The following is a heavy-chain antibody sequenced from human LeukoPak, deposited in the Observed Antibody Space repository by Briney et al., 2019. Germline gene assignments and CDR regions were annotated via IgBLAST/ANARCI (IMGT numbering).Heavy chain of an antibody. Sequence: ASVKGSCKASGGTFSSYAISWVRQAPGQGLEWMGRIIPILGIANYAQKFQGRVTITADKSTSTAYMELSSLRSEDTAVYYCARLPAASITMVQGGADYWGQGTLVTVSS. CDR1: GGTFSSYA. CDR3: ARLPAASITMVQGGADY. J-gene: IGHJ4*02. V-gene: IGHV1-69*04. CDR2: IIPILGIA. D-gene: IGHD3-10*01.